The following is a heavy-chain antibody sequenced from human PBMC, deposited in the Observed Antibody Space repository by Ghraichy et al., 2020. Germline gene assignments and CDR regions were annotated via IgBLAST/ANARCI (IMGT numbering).Heavy chain of an antibody. Sequence: GGSLRLSCAASGFTFSSYWMSWVRQAPGKGLEWVANIKQDGSEKYYVDSVKGRFTISRDNAKNSLYLQMNSLRAEDTAVYYCARPPLLWFGDSINAFDIWGQGTMVTVSS. J-gene: IGHJ3*02. CDR3: ARPPLLWFGDSINAFDI. CDR1: GFTFSSYW. D-gene: IGHD3-10*01. CDR2: IKQDGSEK. V-gene: IGHV3-7*01.